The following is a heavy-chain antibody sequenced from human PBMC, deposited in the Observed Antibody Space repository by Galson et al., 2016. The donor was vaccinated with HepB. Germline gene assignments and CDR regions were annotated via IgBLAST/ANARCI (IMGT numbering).Heavy chain of an antibody. V-gene: IGHV3-7*03. Sequence: SLRLSCAASGFTFSTYWMTWVRQAPGKGLEWVSNIKSDGSDKYYVDSVKGRFPISRDNAKNSLYLQMTSLRAEGTAVYFCVRDIYCGASLRVVGPTEHDAFDMWGQGTMVTGSS. D-gene: IGHD2-21*01. CDR3: VRDIYCGASLRVVGPTEHDAFDM. CDR2: IKSDGSDK. J-gene: IGHJ3*02. CDR1: GFTFSTYW.